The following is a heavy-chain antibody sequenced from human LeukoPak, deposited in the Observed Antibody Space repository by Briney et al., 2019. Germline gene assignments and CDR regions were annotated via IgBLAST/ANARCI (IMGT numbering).Heavy chain of an antibody. Sequence: ASVKVSCKASGGTFSSYAISWVRQAPGQGLEWMGGIIPIFGTANYAQKFQGRVTITADESTSTAYMELSSPRSEDTAVYYCARETGFWSGYSQPYYFYYWGQGTLVTVSS. CDR3: ARETGFWSGYSQPYYFYY. CDR1: GGTFSSYA. J-gene: IGHJ4*02. CDR2: IIPIFGTA. V-gene: IGHV1-69*01. D-gene: IGHD3-3*01.